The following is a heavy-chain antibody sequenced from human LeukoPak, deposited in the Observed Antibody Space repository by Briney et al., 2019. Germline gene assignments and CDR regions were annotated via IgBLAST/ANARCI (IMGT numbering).Heavy chain of an antibody. V-gene: IGHV3-74*01. D-gene: IGHD3-10*01. CDR1: GFNFSSYW. CDR2: INSDGSST. J-gene: IGHJ6*04. Sequence: GGSLRLSCAASGFNFSSYWMHWVRQAPGKGLVWVSRINSDGSSTSYADSVKGRFTISRDNAKNTLYLQMNSLRAEDTAVYYCARSITPQTYYYYGMDVWGKGTTVTVSS. CDR3: ARSITPQTYYYYGMDV.